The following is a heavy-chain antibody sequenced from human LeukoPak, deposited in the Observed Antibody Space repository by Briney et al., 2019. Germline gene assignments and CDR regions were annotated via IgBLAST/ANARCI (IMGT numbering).Heavy chain of an antibody. Sequence: GGSLRLSCAASEFTFSSHAMSWIRQAPGKGLEWVSYISSSGSTIYYADSVKGRFTISRDNAKNSLCLQMNSLRAEDTAVYYCARDLRTVPDYWGQGTLVTVSS. CDR3: ARDLRTVPDY. D-gene: IGHD4-17*01. CDR2: ISSSGSTI. CDR1: EFTFSSHA. V-gene: IGHV3-11*01. J-gene: IGHJ4*02.